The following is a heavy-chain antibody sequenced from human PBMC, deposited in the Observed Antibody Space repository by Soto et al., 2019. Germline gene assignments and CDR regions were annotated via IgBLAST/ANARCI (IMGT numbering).Heavy chain of an antibody. Sequence: EVQLLESGGGLVRPGGSLRLSCAASGFPFRSYAMGWVRQAPGKGLEWISVISGSGEITLYTDSVKGRFTISRDFSNNTLSLQMNRLRAHDTAIYYCGKARYLLVDQPLYFESWGQGTLVTVSS. CDR1: GFPFRSYA. D-gene: IGHD3-9*01. J-gene: IGHJ4*02. V-gene: IGHV3-23*01. CDR2: ISGSGEIT. CDR3: GKARYLLVDQPLYFES.